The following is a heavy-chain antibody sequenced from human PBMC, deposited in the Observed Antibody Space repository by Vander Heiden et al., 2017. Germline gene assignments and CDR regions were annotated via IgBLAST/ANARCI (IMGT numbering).Heavy chain of an antibody. J-gene: IGHJ6*02. Sequence: QVQLVESGGGVVQPGRSLRLSCAASGFTFSSNGMHWVRQAPGKGLEWVAVIWYDGSNKYYADSVKGRFTISRDNSKNTLYLQMNSLRAEDTAVYYCARGARWSNDYYYGMDVWGQGTTVTVSS. CDR1: GFTFSSNG. D-gene: IGHD2-8*02. CDR3: ARGARWSNDYYYGMDV. CDR2: IWYDGSNK. V-gene: IGHV3-33*01.